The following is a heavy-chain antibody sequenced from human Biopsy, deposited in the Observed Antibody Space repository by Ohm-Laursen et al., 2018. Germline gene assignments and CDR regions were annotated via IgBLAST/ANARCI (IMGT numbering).Heavy chain of an antibody. J-gene: IGHJ5*02. CDR3: ARHPTGFWFDP. V-gene: IGHV4-39*01. CDR2: IFYSGIT. Sequence: SDTLSLTWTVSGGSVSGNVAYWAWIRQPPGKGLESIGSIFYSGITYYNPSLQSRVTMSVDTSKNQFSLNLTSVTAADTAVYYCARHPTGFWFDPWGQGTLVIVSS. CDR1: GGSVSGNVAY.